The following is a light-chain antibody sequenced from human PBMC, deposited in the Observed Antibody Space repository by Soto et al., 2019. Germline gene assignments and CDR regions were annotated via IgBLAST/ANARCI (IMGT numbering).Light chain of an antibody. CDR1: QSVSNNY. CDR2: GAS. J-gene: IGKJ1*01. V-gene: IGKV3-20*01. Sequence: ELVSTQSPATLSVSPGERATLSCRASQSVSNNYLAWYQQKPGQAPRLLIYGASNRATGIPDRFSGSGSGTDFTLTISRLEPEDFAVYYCQQYGSSGTFGQGTKVDIK. CDR3: QQYGSSGT.